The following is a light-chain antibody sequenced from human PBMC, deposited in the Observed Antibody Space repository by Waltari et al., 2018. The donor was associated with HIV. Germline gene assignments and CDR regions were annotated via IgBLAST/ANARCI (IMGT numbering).Light chain of an antibody. CDR3: CSYAGSSTYVV. Sequence: QSALTQPASVSGSPGKSITISCTGTSSDVGSYNLVSWYHQHPGKAPKLMIYEVSKRPSGVSNRFSGSKSGNTASLTISGLQAEDEADYYCCSYAGSSTYVVFGGGTKLTVL. V-gene: IGLV2-23*02. CDR1: SSDVGSYNL. J-gene: IGLJ2*01. CDR2: EVS.